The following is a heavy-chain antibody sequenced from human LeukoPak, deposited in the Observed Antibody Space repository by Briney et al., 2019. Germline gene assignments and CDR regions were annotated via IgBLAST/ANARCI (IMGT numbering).Heavy chain of an antibody. J-gene: IGHJ4*02. CDR3: ARVRRFLEWLFDY. D-gene: IGHD3-3*01. Sequence: SETLSLTCTVSGGSISNYYWSWIRQPAGKGLEWIGRIYTNGKTNYNPSLKSRVTMSVDTSKNQFSLKLSSVTAADTAVYYCARVRRFLEWLFDYWGQGTLVTVSS. V-gene: IGHV4-4*07. CDR2: IYTNGKT. CDR1: GGSISNYY.